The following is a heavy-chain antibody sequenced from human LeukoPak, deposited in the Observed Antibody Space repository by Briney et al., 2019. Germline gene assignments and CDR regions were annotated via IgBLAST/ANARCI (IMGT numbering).Heavy chain of an antibody. J-gene: IGHJ4*02. CDR1: DYSIYSGYY. CDR3: ARGVARSSKFHFSYYFDY. D-gene: IGHD6-6*01. CDR2: IYHSGST. Sequence: SETLSLTCTISDYSIYSGYYWGWIRQPPGKGLEWIGNIYHSGSTNYNPSLKSRVTISVDTSKNQFSLKLSSVTAADTAVYYCARGVARSSKFHFSYYFDYWGQGTLVTVSS. V-gene: IGHV4-38-2*02.